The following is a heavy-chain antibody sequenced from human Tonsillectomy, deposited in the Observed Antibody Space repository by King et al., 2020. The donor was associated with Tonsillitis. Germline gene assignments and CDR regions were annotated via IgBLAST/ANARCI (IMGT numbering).Heavy chain of an antibody. J-gene: IGHJ5*01. CDR3: AKDSRPRSSSAYLFSWFDS. CDR1: GFTFTNFA. Sequence: VQLVESGGGLVQPGGSLRLSCAASGFTFTNFAMSWVRQAPGKGLEWVSTIDTTGGRTFYADSVKGRFTISRDNSKNTLSLQMNSLRAEDTAVYYCAKDSRPRSSSAYLFSWFDSWGQGTLVTVSS. D-gene: IGHD2-21*01. V-gene: IGHV3-23*04. CDR2: IDTTGGRT.